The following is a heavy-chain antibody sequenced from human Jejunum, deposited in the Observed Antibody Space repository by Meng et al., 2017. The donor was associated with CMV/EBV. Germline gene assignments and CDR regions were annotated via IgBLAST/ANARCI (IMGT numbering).Heavy chain of an antibody. CDR3: ARDPTPDGSDH. CDR1: GASISDSSYY. D-gene: IGHD3-10*01. CDR2: VYYSGST. Sequence: QLQLKEPGPGLVKPSETLSLTCSWSGASISDSSYYWGWIRQPPGKGLEWIGSVYYSGSTYYNPSLESRVTISVDTSKNQFSLKLTSVTAADTATYYCARDPTPDGSDHWGRGTLVTVSS. V-gene: IGHV4-39*07. J-gene: IGHJ4*02.